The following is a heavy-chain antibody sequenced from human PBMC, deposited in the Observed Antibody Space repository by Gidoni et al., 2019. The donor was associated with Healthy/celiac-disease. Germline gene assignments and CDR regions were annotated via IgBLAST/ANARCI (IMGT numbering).Heavy chain of an antibody. V-gene: IGHV1-18*04. J-gene: IGHJ4*02. CDR1: GYTFTSYG. D-gene: IGHD5-18*01. CDR2: ISAYNGNT. CDR3: ARVVDTAMVSGFIDY. Sequence: QVQLVQSGAEVKKPGASVKVSCKASGYTFTSYGISWVRQAPGQGLEWIGWISAYNGNTNYAQKLQGRVTMTTDTSTSTADMELRSLRSDDTAVYYCARVVDTAMVSGFIDYWGQGTLVTVSS.